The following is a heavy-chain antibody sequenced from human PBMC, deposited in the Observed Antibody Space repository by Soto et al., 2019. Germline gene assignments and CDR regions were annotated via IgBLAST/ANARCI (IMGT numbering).Heavy chain of an antibody. J-gene: IGHJ4*02. V-gene: IGHV3-30*18. Sequence: PLRLPCGAAWVKFRTHGMHRVRQAPGKGLEWVAVISHDGSNKYFADSVKGRFTISRDNSKNTLYLQMNSLRAEDTAVYYCAKGVAAGALDFWGQGTLVTVSS. CDR2: ISHDGSNK. D-gene: IGHD6-13*01. CDR1: WVKFRTHG. CDR3: AKGVAAGALDF.